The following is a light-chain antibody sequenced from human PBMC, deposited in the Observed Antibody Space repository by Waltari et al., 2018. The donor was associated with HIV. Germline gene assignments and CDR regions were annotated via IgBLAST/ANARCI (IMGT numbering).Light chain of an antibody. CDR1: SSDLRDYNS. Sequence: QSALTQPASVSGSPGQSITTSSAGTSSDLRDYNSVSWYQHHPGKVPKVIIYEVSNRPSGVSSRFSGSISANTASLTISGLQPEDEADYFCASYISSASPEFGGGTKVTVL. CDR2: EVS. J-gene: IGLJ3*02. CDR3: ASYISSASPE. V-gene: IGLV2-14*01.